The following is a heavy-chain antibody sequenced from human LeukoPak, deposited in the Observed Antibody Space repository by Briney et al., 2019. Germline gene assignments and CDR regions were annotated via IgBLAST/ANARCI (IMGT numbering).Heavy chain of an antibody. V-gene: IGHV4-34*01. D-gene: IGHD1-26*01. Sequence: SETLSLTCAVYGESFSGHYWSWIRQPPGKGLEWIGEINHSGNSNYNPSLKSRVTILVDTSKNQFSLKLRSATAADTAVYYCARRPRNSGSYDGPSGLDSWGQGTLVTVSA. CDR2: INHSGNS. J-gene: IGHJ4*02. CDR1: GESFSGHY. CDR3: ARRPRNSGSYDGPSGLDS.